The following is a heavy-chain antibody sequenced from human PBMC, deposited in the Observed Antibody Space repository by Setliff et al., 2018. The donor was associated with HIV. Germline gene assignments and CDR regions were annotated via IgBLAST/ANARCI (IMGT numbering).Heavy chain of an antibody. CDR1: GGSISSYY. Sequence: PSETLSLTCSVSGGSISSYYWNWIRQPAGKGLEWIGRIFSSGTTNYNPSLQSRITMSVDTSKNQFSLKLNSVTAADTAVYYRAREGWSDHYYYYMDVWDKGTTVTVSS. V-gene: IGHV4-4*07. D-gene: IGHD2-15*01. J-gene: IGHJ6*03. CDR2: IFSSGTT. CDR3: AREGWSDHYYYYMDV.